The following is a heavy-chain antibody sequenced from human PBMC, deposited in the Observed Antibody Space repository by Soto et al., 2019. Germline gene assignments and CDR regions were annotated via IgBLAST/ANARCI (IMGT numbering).Heavy chain of an antibody. CDR1: GYGLADLS. Sequence: GASVEVSCKVSGYGLADLSMHWVRNAAGKGLEWMGGFDTEDGDKIYAQKFQGRVTMIEDTVTYTDYIEVRSLRSAATALNNCPPARRNHHHSSAHLPYCGQRTL. V-gene: IGHV1-24*01. D-gene: IGHD3-22*01. J-gene: IGHJ4*02. CDR3: PPARRNHHHSSAHLPY. CDR2: FDTEDGDK.